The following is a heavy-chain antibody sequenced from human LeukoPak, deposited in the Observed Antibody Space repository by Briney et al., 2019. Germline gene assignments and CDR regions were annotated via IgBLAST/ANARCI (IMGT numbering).Heavy chain of an antibody. CDR3: ARDFGDYLHFDY. V-gene: IGHV1-46*01. CDR1: GYTFTTYN. J-gene: IGHJ4*02. Sequence: GASVKVSCKASGYTFTTYNIHWVRQAPEQGLEWMGIINPSGGSTSYAQKFQGRVTLTRDMSTRTVYMELSSLRSEDTAVYYCARDFGDYLHFDYWGQGTLVTVSS. D-gene: IGHD4-17*01. CDR2: INPSGGST.